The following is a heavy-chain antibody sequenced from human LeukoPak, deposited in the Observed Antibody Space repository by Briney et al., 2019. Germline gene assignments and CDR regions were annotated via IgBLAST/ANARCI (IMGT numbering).Heavy chain of an antibody. Sequence: ASVKVSCKASGGTFSSYAISWVRQAPGQGLEWMGRIIPILGIANYAQKFQGRVTITADKSTSTAYMELSSLRSEDTAVYYCARDARLDDSSGYYSAPFGYWGQGTLVTVSS. CDR1: GGTFSSYA. CDR3: ARDARLDDSSGYYSAPFGY. V-gene: IGHV1-69*04. CDR2: IIPILGIA. D-gene: IGHD3-22*01. J-gene: IGHJ4*02.